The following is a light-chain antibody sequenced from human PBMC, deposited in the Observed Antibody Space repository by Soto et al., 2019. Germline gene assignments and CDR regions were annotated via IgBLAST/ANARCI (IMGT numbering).Light chain of an antibody. CDR3: QQTYTTPEIT. J-gene: IGKJ5*01. CDR1: QSISIS. CDR2: GAS. Sequence: IQMTQSPAALSASVGDRVTITCRASQSISISLNWYQLKPGKAPNLLMYGASYLESGVPTRFSGSGSGTDFILTISSLQPADVATYYCQQTYTTPEITFGQGTRLEIK. V-gene: IGKV1-39*01.